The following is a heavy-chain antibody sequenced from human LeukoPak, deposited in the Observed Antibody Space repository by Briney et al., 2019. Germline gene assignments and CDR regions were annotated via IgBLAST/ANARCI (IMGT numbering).Heavy chain of an antibody. CDR1: GASISSSKW. J-gene: IGHJ4*02. D-gene: IGHD3-16*01. V-gene: IGHV4-4*02. CDR3: ATYVRSFDY. Sequence: PSETLSLTCAVSGASISSSKWWSWVRQPPGKRLEWIGEIYHTGSTNYNPSLKSRVTMSVDKSNNQFSLKLSSVTAADTAVYYCATYVRSFDYWGQGALVTVSS. CDR2: IYHTGST.